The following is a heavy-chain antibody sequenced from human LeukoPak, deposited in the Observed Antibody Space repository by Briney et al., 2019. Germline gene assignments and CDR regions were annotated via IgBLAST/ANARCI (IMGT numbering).Heavy chain of an antibody. CDR3: ASSSSSHYYFDY. Sequence: SVKVSCKASGGTFSSYAISWARQAPGQGLEWMGGIIPIFGTANYAQKFQGRVTITADESTSTAYMELSSLRSEDTAVYYCASSSSSHYYFDYWGQGTLVTVSS. D-gene: IGHD6-6*01. CDR2: IIPIFGTA. J-gene: IGHJ4*02. V-gene: IGHV1-69*13. CDR1: GGTFSSYA.